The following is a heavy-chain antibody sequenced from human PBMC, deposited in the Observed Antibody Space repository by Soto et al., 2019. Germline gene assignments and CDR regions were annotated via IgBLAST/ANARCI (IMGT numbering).Heavy chain of an antibody. CDR3: ATPMMTTVTTASFQDDWYFDL. V-gene: IGHV1-24*01. J-gene: IGHJ2*01. D-gene: IGHD4-17*01. Sequence: QVQLVQSGAEVKKPGASVKVSCKVSGYTLTELSMHWVRQAPGKGLEWMGGFDPEDGETIYAQKFQGRVTMTEDTSTDTAYMALSSLRSEDTAVYYCATPMMTTVTTASFQDDWYFDLWGRGTLVTVSS. CDR2: FDPEDGET. CDR1: GYTLTELS.